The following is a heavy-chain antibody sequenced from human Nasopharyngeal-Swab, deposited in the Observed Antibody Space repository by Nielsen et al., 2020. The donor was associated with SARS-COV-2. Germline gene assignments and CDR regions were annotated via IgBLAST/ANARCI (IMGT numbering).Heavy chain of an antibody. Sequence: SETLSLTCTVAGGSIRRYYWSWIRQHPGKGLEWIGYIYYSGSTNYNPSLKSRVTISVDTSKNQFSLKPSSVTAADTAVYYCAGGLAAAGTIYYYYYGMDVWGQGTTVTVSS. CDR3: AGGLAAAGTIYYYYYGMDV. D-gene: IGHD6-13*01. J-gene: IGHJ6*02. CDR2: IYYSGST. CDR1: GGSIRRYY. V-gene: IGHV4-59*13.